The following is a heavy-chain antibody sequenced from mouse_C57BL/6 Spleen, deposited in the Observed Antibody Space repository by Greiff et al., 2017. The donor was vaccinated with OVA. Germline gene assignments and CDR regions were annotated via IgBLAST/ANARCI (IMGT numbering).Heavy chain of an antibody. J-gene: IGHJ1*03. CDR3: ARSMYFDV. V-gene: IGHV1-69*01. CDR1: GYTFTSYW. Sequence: VQLQQPGAELVMPGASVKLSCKASGYTFTSYWMHWVKQRPGQGLEWIGEIDPSDSYTNYNGKFKGKATLTADKSSSTAYMQLSSLTSEDSAVYFCARSMYFDVWGTGTTVTVSS. CDR2: IDPSDSYT.